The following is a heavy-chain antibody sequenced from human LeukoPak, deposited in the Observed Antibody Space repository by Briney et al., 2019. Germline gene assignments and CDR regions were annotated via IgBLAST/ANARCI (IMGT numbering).Heavy chain of an antibody. CDR2: IYTSGST. V-gene: IGHV4-61*02. Sequence: SETLSLTCTVSGGSISSGSYYWSWIRQPAGEGLEWIGRIYTSGSTNYNPSLKSRVTMSVDTSKNQFSLKLSSVTAADTAVYYCARGGGGPHYWGQGTLVTVPS. J-gene: IGHJ4*02. D-gene: IGHD2-15*01. CDR3: ARGGGGPHY. CDR1: GGSISSGSYY.